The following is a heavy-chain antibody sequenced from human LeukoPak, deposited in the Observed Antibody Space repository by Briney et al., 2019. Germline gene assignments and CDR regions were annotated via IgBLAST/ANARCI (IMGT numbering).Heavy chain of an antibody. CDR1: GGSFSGYY. Sequence: SETLSLTCAVYGGSFSGYYWSWIRQPPGKGLEWIGEINHSGSTNYNPSLKSRVTISVDTSKNQFSLKLSSVTAADTAVYYCARGRGYYDSSGSRYYYYYMDVWGKGTTVTVSS. V-gene: IGHV4-34*01. CDR3: ARGRGYYDSSGSRYYYYYMDV. D-gene: IGHD3-22*01. CDR2: INHSGST. J-gene: IGHJ6*03.